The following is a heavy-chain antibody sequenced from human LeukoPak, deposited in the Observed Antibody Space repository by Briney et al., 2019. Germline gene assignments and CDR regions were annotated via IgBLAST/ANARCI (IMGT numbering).Heavy chain of an antibody. Sequence: ASVKVSCKASEYTFTVYYMHWVRQAPGQGLEWMGWINPNSGGTNYAQKFQGRVTMTRDTSISTAYMELSRLRSDDTAVYYCARRANCSGSYYFDYWGQGTLVTVSS. CDR2: INPNSGGT. V-gene: IGHV1-2*02. J-gene: IGHJ4*02. CDR3: ARRANCSGSYYFDY. D-gene: IGHD3-10*02. CDR1: EYTFTVYY.